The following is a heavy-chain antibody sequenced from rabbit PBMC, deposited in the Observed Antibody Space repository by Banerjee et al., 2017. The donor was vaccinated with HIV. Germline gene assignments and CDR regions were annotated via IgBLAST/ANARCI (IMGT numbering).Heavy chain of an antibody. Sequence: QQQLEESGGDLVKPGGTLTLTCKASGFDLSSTNYMCWVRQAPGKGLEWIASIYTGGGTTYYASWARGRFTISKTSPTTVTLQMTSLTAADTATYFCVRDTGYGNYRLWGPGTLVTVS. CDR3: VRDTGYGNYRL. D-gene: IGHD7-1*01. CDR1: GFDLSSTNY. CDR2: IYTGGGTT. V-gene: IGHV1S45*01. J-gene: IGHJ6*01.